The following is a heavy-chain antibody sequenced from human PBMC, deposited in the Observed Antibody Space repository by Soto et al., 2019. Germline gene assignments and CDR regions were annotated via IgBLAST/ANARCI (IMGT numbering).Heavy chain of an antibody. V-gene: IGHV4-34*01. CDR1: GGSFSGYY. CDR3: ASGRVRGVIKTSYYYYYGMDV. D-gene: IGHD3-10*01. J-gene: IGHJ6*02. Sequence: PSETLSLTCAVYGGSFSGYYWSWIRQPPGKGLEWIGEINHSGSTNYNPSLKSRVTISVDTSKNQFSLKLSSVTAADTAVYYCASGRVRGVIKTSYYYYYGMDVWGQGTTVTVSS. CDR2: INHSGST.